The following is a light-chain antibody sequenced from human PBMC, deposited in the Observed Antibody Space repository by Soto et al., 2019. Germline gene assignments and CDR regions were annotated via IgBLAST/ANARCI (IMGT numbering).Light chain of an antibody. CDR2: NNE. CDR3: AVWYDTLNGPV. Sequence: QPVLTQPPSASGTPGQRVTISCSGSSSNIGSNHVNWYQQLPGTAPKLLLFNNERRPSGVPARVSGSKSGTSASLAISGLQSEDEADYYCAVWYDTLNGPVFGGGTKLTVL. J-gene: IGLJ2*01. V-gene: IGLV1-44*01. CDR1: SSNIGSNH.